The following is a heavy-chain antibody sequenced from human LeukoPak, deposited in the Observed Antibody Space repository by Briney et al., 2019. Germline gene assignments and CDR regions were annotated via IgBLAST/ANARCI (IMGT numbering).Heavy chain of an antibody. D-gene: IGHD6-19*01. J-gene: IGHJ4*02. CDR2: IWYDGSNK. Sequence: GGSLRLSCAASGFTFSSYGMHWVRQAPGKGLEWAAVIWYDGSNKYYADSVKGRFTISRDNSKNTLYLQMNSLRAEDTAVYYCAKIGIAVAQGYFDYWGQGTLVTVSS. CDR3: AKIGIAVAQGYFDY. V-gene: IGHV3-33*06. CDR1: GFTFSSYG.